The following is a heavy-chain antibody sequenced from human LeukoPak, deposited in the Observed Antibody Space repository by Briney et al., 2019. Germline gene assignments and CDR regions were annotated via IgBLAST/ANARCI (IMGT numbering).Heavy chain of an antibody. CDR2: VNSNDRP. D-gene: IGHD2-15*01. CDR1: GFNFSNYA. Sequence: GGSLRLSCAASGFNFSNYAMTRVRQAPGKGLEWVSTVNSNDRPYYADSVKVRFTISRDNSKNTLYLQMNTLRVEDTALYYCAKARAAVVEAAINYWGQGILVTVSP. CDR3: AKARAAVVEAAINY. J-gene: IGHJ4*02. V-gene: IGHV3-23*01.